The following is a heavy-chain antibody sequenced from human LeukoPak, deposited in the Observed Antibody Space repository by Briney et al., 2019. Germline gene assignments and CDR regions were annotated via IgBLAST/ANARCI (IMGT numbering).Heavy chain of an antibody. CDR1: GFTFNSYA. J-gene: IGHJ4*02. V-gene: IGHV3-30*18. CDR2: ISYDGSNK. CDR3: AKDHYSNYYFDY. Sequence: GGSLRLSCAASGFTFNSYAMNWVRQAPGKGLEWVAVISYDGSNKYYADSVKGRFTISRDNSKNTLYLQMNSLRAEDTAVYYCAKDHYSNYYFDYWGQGTLVTVSS. D-gene: IGHD4-11*01.